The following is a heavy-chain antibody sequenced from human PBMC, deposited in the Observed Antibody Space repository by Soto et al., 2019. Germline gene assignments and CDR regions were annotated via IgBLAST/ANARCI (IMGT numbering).Heavy chain of an antibody. CDR1: GFTFSNYA. D-gene: IGHD3-16*01. V-gene: IGHV3-23*01. J-gene: IGHJ4*02. CDR3: AKAYFVWSSEQPYYFDY. CDR2: ISGSGGRS. Sequence: GGSLRLSCAASGFTFSNYAMTWVRQGPGKGLEWVSGISGSGGRSYYADSVKGRFTVSRDNSKSTLYLQMNSLRAEDTAVYYCAKAYFVWSSEQPYYFDYWGQGTLVTVSS.